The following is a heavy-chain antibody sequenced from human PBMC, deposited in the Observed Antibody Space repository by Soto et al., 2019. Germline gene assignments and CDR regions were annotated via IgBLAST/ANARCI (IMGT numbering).Heavy chain of an antibody. Sequence: EVQLVESGGGLVQPGGSLRLSCAASGFTFSSYWMSWVRQAPGKGLEWVANIKQDGSEKYYVDSVKGRFTISRDNAKNSLYLQMNSLRAEDTAVYYCARDYDYYDSSGYYPPGGYFDYWGQGTLVTVSS. V-gene: IGHV3-7*04. D-gene: IGHD3-22*01. J-gene: IGHJ4*02. CDR3: ARDYDYYDSSGYYPPGGYFDY. CDR2: IKQDGSEK. CDR1: GFTFSSYW.